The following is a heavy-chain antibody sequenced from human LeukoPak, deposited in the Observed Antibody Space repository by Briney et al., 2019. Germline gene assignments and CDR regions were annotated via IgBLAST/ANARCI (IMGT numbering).Heavy chain of an antibody. CDR3: ARGRYGGGWYDY. CDR1: GGSIGTYY. CDR2: IYYTGST. Sequence: PSETLSLTCTVSGGSIGTYYWSWIRQPPEKGLEYIAYIYYTGSTDYNPSFKSRVRMSLDTSKNQFSLVLNSVTAADTAVYYCARGRYGGGWYDYWGQGTLVTVSS. D-gene: IGHD6-19*01. V-gene: IGHV4-59*12. J-gene: IGHJ4*02.